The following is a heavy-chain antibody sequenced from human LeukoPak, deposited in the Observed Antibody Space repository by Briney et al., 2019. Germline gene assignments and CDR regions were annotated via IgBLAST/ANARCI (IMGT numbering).Heavy chain of an antibody. V-gene: IGHV4-31*03. CDR2: IYYSGST. D-gene: IGHD3-22*01. J-gene: IGHJ4*02. CDR1: GGSISSGGYY. CDR3: ARVVQDNLYYHSPLYFDY. Sequence: PSQTLSLTCTVSGGSISSGGYYWSWIRQHPGKGLEWIGYIYYSGSTYYNPSLKSRVTISVDTSKNQFSLKLSSVTAADTAVYYCARVVQDNLYYHSPLYFDYWGQGTLVTVSS.